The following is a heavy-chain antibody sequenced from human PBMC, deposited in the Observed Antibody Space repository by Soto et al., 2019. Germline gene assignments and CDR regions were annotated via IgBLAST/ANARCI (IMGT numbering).Heavy chain of an antibody. CDR1: GGTFSSYA. D-gene: IGHD6-13*01. CDR2: IIPIFGTA. CDR3: ARDPGSSSWYAPHFDY. V-gene: IGHV1-69*13. Sequence: SVKVSCKASGGTFSSYAISWVRQAPGQGLEWMGGIIPIFGTANYAQKFQGRVTITADESTSTAYMELSSLRSEDTAVYYCARDPGSSSWYAPHFDYWGQGPLVTVSS. J-gene: IGHJ4*02.